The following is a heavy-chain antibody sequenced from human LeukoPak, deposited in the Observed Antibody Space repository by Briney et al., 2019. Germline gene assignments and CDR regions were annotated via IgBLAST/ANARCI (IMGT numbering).Heavy chain of an antibody. CDR2: ISGSGGST. J-gene: IGHJ4*02. CDR1: GFTFSSYA. D-gene: IGHD3-22*01. V-gene: IGHV3-23*01. Sequence: GGSLRLSCAASGFTFSSYAMSWVRQAPGKGLEWVSAISGSGGSTYYADSVKGRFTISRDNSKNTLYLQMNSLRAEDTAVYYCAKDTYYYDSSGYYDYWGQGTLVTVSS. CDR3: AKDTYYYDSSGYYDY.